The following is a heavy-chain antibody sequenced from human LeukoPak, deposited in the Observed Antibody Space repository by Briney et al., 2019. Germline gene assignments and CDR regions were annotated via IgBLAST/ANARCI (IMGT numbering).Heavy chain of an antibody. D-gene: IGHD3-3*01. V-gene: IGHV1-8*01. Sequence: VASVKVSCKASGYTFTSYDINWVRQDTGQGLEWMGWMNPNSGNTGYAQKFQGRVTMTRNTSISTAYMELSSLRSEDTAVYYCARGQYYDFWSGYYSYYGMDVWGQGTTVTVSS. CDR3: ARGQYYDFWSGYYSYYGMDV. J-gene: IGHJ6*02. CDR1: GYTFTSYD. CDR2: MNPNSGNT.